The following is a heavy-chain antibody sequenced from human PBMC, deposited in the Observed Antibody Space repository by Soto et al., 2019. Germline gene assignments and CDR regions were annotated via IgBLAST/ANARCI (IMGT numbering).Heavy chain of an antibody. CDR3: ASSRYYYDSSGYPCFDY. J-gene: IGHJ4*02. D-gene: IGHD3-22*01. CDR2: ISAYNGNT. V-gene: IGHV1-18*01. CDR1: GYTFTSYG. Sequence: ASVKVSCKASGYTFTSYGISWVRQAPGQGLEWMGWISAYNGNTNYAQKLQGRVTMTTDTSTSTAYMELSSLRSEDTAVYYCASSRYYYDSSGYPCFDYWGQGTLVTVSS.